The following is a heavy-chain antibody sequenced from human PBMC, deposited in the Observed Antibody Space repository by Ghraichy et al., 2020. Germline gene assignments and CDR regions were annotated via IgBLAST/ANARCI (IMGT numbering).Heavy chain of an antibody. D-gene: IGHD5-12*01. CDR1: GFTFSDYY. V-gene: IGHV3-11*01. CDR2: ISSSGSTI. J-gene: IGHJ4*02. Sequence: GESLNISCAASGFTFSDYYMSWIRQAPGKGLEWVSYISSSGSTIYYADSVKGRFTISRDNAKNSLYLQMNSLRAEDTAVYYCARDNPSGYDLGADYWGQGTLVTVSS. CDR3: ARDNPSGYDLGADY.